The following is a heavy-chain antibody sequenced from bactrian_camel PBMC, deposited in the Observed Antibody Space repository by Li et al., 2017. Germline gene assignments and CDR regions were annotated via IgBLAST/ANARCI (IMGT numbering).Heavy chain of an antibody. CDR1: GFTFSSYW. Sequence: HVQLVESGGGLVQPGGSLRLSCAASGFTFSSYWMYWVRQAPGKEREGVAFIDAGGSTTYADSVKGRFTISQDNARNTVYLQMNSLKPEDTGMYYCAAYAPIFGDYDCHSGISEVDSDFGYWGQGTQVTVS. J-gene: IGHJ6*01. CDR2: IDAGGST. D-gene: IGHD4*01. CDR3: AAYAPIFGDYDCHSGISEVDSDFGY. V-gene: IGHV3S26*01.